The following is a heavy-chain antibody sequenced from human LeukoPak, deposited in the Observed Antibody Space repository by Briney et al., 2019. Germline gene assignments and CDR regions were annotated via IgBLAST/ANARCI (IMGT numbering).Heavy chain of an antibody. CDR1: GYTFTGYY. Sequence: ASVKVSCKASGYTFTGYYMHWVRQAPGQGLEWIGWINPNSGGTNYAQKFQGRVIMTRDTSISTAYMELSRLRSDDTAVYYCARDLSGGYSSSRLRFDPWGQGTLVTVSS. D-gene: IGHD6-13*01. CDR2: INPNSGGT. J-gene: IGHJ5*02. V-gene: IGHV1-2*02. CDR3: ARDLSGGYSSSRLRFDP.